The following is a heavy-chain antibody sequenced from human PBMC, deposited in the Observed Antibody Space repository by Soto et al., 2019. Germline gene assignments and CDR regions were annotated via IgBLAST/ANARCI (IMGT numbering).Heavy chain of an antibody. CDR3: ARDSKCTGVCSDYYYGMDV. CDR2: IYYSGST. J-gene: IGHJ6*02. CDR1: GGSISSGDYY. V-gene: IGHV4-30-4*01. Sequence: QVQLQESGPGLVKPSQTLSLTCTVSGGSISSGDYYWSWIRQPPGKGLEWIGYIYYSGSTYYNPSLKSRVTISVDTSKNQFSLKLSSVTAADTAVYYCARDSKCTGVCSDYYYGMDVWGQGTTVTVSS. D-gene: IGHD2-8*01.